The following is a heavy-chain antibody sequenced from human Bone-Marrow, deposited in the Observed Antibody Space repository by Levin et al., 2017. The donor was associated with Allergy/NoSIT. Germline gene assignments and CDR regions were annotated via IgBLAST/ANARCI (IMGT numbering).Heavy chain of an antibody. CDR3: ARSGGGSRRQVAWGFNYYYNYALDV. D-gene: IGHD1-26*01. Sequence: PGGSLRLSCRGSGYSFTSYWIGWVRQMPGKGLEWMGIIYPGDSNSKYSPSFQGQVTISVDKSISTAYLRLSSLQASDTAIYYCARSGGGSRRQVAWGFNYYYNYALDVWGQGTTVTVSS. CDR1: GYSFTSYW. CDR2: IYPGDSNS. J-gene: IGHJ6*02. V-gene: IGHV5-51*01.